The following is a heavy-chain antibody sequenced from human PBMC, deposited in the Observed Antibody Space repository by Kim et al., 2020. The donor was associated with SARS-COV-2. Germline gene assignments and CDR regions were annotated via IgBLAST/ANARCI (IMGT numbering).Heavy chain of an antibody. CDR1: GFSFTSHV. CDR3: ARDPPNTAILCSNDDCHRTDF. J-gene: IGHJ4*02. CDR2: VSYDGSKT. D-gene: IGHD2-8*01. Sequence: GGSLRLSCGASGFSFTSHVMHWVRQAPGKGLEWVAAVSYDGSKTYYADSVQGRFTISRDNSKNTVYLQMNSLTADDTAVYYCARDPPNTAILCSNDDCHRTDFWGQGNLVTVSS. V-gene: IGHV3-33*05.